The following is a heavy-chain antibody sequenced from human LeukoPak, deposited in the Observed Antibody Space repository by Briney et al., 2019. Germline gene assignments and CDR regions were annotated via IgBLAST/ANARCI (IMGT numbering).Heavy chain of an antibody. D-gene: IGHD3-22*01. Sequence: SVKVSCKASGGTFSSYAISWVRQAPGQGLEWMGGIIPIFGTANYAQKFQGRVTITTDESTSTAYMELSSLRSEDTAVYYCARDHDRSGFTFDYWGQGTLVTVSS. CDR2: IIPIFGTA. J-gene: IGHJ4*02. V-gene: IGHV1-69*05. CDR1: GGTFSSYA. CDR3: ARDHDRSGFTFDY.